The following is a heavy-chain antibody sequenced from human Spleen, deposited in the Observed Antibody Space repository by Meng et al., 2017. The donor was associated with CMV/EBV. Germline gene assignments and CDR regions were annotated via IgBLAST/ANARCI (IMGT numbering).Heavy chain of an antibody. CDR2: FDLRDGET. CDR1: EYILTDLP. V-gene: IGHV1-24*01. CDR3: ARRPYSNYDFDY. D-gene: IGHD4-11*01. Sequence: ASVKVSCKVSEYILTDLPIHWVRQAPGKGLEWLGGFDLRDGETVYAQKFQGRVTMTEDTSIDTAYLELSSLKASDTAIYYCARRPYSNYDFDYWGQGALVTVSS. J-gene: IGHJ4*02.